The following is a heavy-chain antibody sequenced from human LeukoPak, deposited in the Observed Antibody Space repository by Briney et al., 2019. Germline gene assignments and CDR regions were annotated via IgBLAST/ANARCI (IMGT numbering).Heavy chain of an antibody. D-gene: IGHD3-22*01. J-gene: IGHJ4*02. CDR2: ISAYNGNT. CDR1: GYTFTSYG. CDR3: ARDRVTMIVSPPGY. Sequence: ASVNVSCKASGYTFTSYGISWVRRAPGQGLEWMGWISAYNGNTNYAQKLQGRVTMTTDTSTSTAYMELRSLRSDDTAVYYCARDRVTMIVSPPGYWGQGTLVTVSS. V-gene: IGHV1-18*01.